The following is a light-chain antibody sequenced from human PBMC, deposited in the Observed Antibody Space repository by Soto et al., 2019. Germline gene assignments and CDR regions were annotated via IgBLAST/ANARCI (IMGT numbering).Light chain of an antibody. Sequence: EIVLTQSSAIVSVSPGGRATLSCRAGQSISNNLAWYQQRPGQAPRLLIYVASYRATGIPARFSGSGSGTEYTLTISRLEPEDFAVYYCQLAWTFGQGTKVDIK. J-gene: IGKJ1*01. CDR1: QSISNN. V-gene: IGKV3-15*01. CDR2: VAS. CDR3: QLAWT.